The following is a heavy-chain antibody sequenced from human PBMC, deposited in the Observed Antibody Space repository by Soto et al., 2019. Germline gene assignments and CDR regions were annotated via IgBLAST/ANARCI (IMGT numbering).Heavy chain of an antibody. CDR2: ISGSGGST. V-gene: IGHV3-23*01. Sequence: GGSLRLSCAASGFTFSSYAMSWVRQAPGKGLEWVSAISGSGGSTYYADSVKGRFTISRDNSKNTLDLQMNSLRAEDTAVYYCAKGIYGGNDAFDIWGKGTMVTVSS. CDR3: AKGIYGGNDAFDI. CDR1: GFTFSSYA. D-gene: IGHD4-17*01. J-gene: IGHJ3*02.